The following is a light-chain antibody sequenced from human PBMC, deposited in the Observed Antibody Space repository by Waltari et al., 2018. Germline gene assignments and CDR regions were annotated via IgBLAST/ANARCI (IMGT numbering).Light chain of an antibody. J-gene: IGLJ3*02. CDR3: CSYAGSYTWV. V-gene: IGLV2-11*01. CDR1: SSDVGGYDF. Sequence: QSALTQPRSVSGSPGQSVTISCTGTSSDVGGYDFVSWYQQHPGKAPKVMISDVNKRPSGVPDRFSGSKSGTTASLTISGLQAEDEADSYCCSYAGSYTWVLGGGTQLTVL. CDR2: DVN.